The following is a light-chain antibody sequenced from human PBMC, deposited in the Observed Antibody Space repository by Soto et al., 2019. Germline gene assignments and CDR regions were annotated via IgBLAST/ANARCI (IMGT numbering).Light chain of an antibody. CDR3: QQRSDWPPSLT. V-gene: IGKV3-11*01. CDR1: QSVSSS. J-gene: IGKJ4*02. Sequence: EILLTQSPATLSLSPGERATLSCSASQSVSSSLAWYQHKPGQAPRLLIYATSHRATDIPTRFSGSGSETDFTLNISSLEPEDFAVYYCQQRSDWPPSLTFGGGTKVEIK. CDR2: ATS.